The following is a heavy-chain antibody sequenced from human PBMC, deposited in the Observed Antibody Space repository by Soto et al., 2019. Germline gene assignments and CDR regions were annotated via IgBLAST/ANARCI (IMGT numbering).Heavy chain of an antibody. CDR2: IHPSDSYT. CDR3: AGQHETASEDYFGMDV. D-gene: IGHD5-18*01. Sequence: GESLKISCKGSGNSFTNHWINWVRQMPGKGLEWMGRIHPSDSYTNYSPSFQGHVTISVDKSSSTAYMKWSSLKAADTAMYVCAGQHETASEDYFGMDVWGQGTSVTVSS. J-gene: IGHJ6*02. V-gene: IGHV5-10-1*01. CDR1: GNSFTNHW.